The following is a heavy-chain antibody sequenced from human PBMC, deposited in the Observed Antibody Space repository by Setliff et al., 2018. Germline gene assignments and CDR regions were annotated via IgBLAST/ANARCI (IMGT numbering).Heavy chain of an antibody. CDR3: AKSPVAYCSGAVCYPFDY. J-gene: IGHJ4*02. Sequence: GESLKISCATSGFTFSSYAMSWVRQAPGKGLEWVSAMSASGTSTYHADSVKGRFTISGDNSKNTLYLQTNSLRAEDTAVYFCAKSPVAYCSGAVCYPFDYWGQGTLVTVSS. D-gene: IGHD2-8*02. CDR1: GFTFSSYA. V-gene: IGHV3-23*01. CDR2: MSASGTST.